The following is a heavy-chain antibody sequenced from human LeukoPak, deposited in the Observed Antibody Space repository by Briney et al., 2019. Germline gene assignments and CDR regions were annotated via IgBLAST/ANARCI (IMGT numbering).Heavy chain of an antibody. J-gene: IGHJ5*02. D-gene: IGHD5-18*01. CDR1: GFTVSSNY. Sequence: GESLRLSCAASGFTVSSNYMSWVRQAPGKGLEWVSVIYSGGSTYYADSVRGRFTISRDNSKNTLYLQMNSLRAEDTAVYYCAGVGYSYGRWFDPWGQGTLVTVSS. CDR2: IYSGGST. V-gene: IGHV3-66*01. CDR3: AGVGYSYGRWFDP.